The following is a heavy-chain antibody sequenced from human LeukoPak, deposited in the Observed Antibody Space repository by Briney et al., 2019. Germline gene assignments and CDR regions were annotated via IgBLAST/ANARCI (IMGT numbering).Heavy chain of an antibody. J-gene: IGHJ4*02. D-gene: IGHD5-12*01. CDR2: ISSSSSTI. V-gene: IGHV3-48*04. CDR3: AKSYDFDY. CDR1: GYTLSRYS. Sequence: GGSLRLSCAPSGYTLSRYSMNWSRRARGKGLVWVSYISSSSSTISYADSVKGRFTISRDNAKNSLYLQMNSLSAEDTAVYYCAKSYDFDYWGQGTLVTVSS.